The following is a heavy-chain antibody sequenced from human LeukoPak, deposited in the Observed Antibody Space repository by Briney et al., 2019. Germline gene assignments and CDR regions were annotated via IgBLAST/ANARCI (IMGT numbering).Heavy chain of an antibody. CDR3: ARRYYGSGTNYFDY. D-gene: IGHD3-10*01. J-gene: IGHJ4*02. Sequence: PSGTLSLTRTVSGGSISTSNWWSWVRQPPGKGLEWIGEVYDRGSTTYNSSLKSRLTMSIDKSKNHFSLKLSSVTAADTAVYYCARRYYGSGTNYFDYWGQGTLVTVSS. CDR2: VYDRGST. CDR1: GGSISTSNW. V-gene: IGHV4-4*02.